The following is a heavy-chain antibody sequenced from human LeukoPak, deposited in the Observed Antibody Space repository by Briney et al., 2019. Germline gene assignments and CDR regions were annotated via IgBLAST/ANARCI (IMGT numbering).Heavy chain of an antibody. D-gene: IGHD4-17*01. Sequence: SETLSLTCTVSGGSISSYYWSWIRQPPGKGLEWIGYIYFSASTNYNPSLKSRVTISVDTSKNQFSLKLSSVTAADTAVYYCARELRGHAFDIWGQGTMVTVSS. CDR2: IYFSAST. V-gene: IGHV4-59*01. CDR3: ARELRGHAFDI. CDR1: GGSISSYY. J-gene: IGHJ3*02.